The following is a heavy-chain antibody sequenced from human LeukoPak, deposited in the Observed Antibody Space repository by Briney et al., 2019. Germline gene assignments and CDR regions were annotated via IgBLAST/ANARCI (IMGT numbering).Heavy chain of an antibody. J-gene: IGHJ4*02. CDR1: GYSFTSYW. Sequence: GESLKISCKGSGYSFTSYWIGWVRQMPGKGLEWMGIIYPGDSDIRYSPSFQGQVTISADKPISTAYLQWSSLKASDTAMYYCARHTYYYDSSGSPGGDYWGEGTLVTVSS. CDR3: ARHTYYYDSSGSPGGDY. D-gene: IGHD3-22*01. V-gene: IGHV5-51*01. CDR2: IYPGDSDI.